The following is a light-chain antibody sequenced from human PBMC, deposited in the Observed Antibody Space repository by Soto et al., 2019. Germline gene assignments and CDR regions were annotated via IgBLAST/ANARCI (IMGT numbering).Light chain of an antibody. Sequence: QSVLTQPPSVSAAPGQRVTISCTGSRSNIGAGYEVHWYQQLPRTAPKLLIYGNSNRPSGVPDRFSGSKSGTSASLAITGLQAEDEADYYCQSYDNSLSGMVFGGGTKVTVL. CDR2: GNS. CDR1: RSNIGAGYE. CDR3: QSYDNSLSGMV. V-gene: IGLV1-40*01. J-gene: IGLJ2*01.